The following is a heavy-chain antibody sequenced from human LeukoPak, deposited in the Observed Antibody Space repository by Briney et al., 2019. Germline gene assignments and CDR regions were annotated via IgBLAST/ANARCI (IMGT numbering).Heavy chain of an antibody. Sequence: GGSLRLSCAASGFTLSDYSMNWVRQAPGKGLERVSYISSGGTTIYYADSVKGRFTISRDNAKNSLYLQMNSLRADDTAVYYCARAYSHFDYWGQGTLVTVSS. CDR3: ARAYSHFDY. CDR1: GFTLSDYS. J-gene: IGHJ4*02. CDR2: ISSGGTTI. V-gene: IGHV3-48*01. D-gene: IGHD4-11*01.